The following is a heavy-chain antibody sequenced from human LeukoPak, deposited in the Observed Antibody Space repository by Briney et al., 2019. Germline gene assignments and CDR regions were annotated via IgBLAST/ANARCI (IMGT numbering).Heavy chain of an antibody. CDR1: GYTFTSYG. V-gene: IGHV1-18*01. J-gene: IGHJ4*02. CDR2: IRVYNGNT. CDR3: ARGNGYSYGTYYFDF. D-gene: IGHD5-18*01. Sequence: GASVKVSCKASGYTFTSYGINWVRQAPGQGLEWMGWIRVYNGNTNYAQKLQGRVTMTTDTSTSTAYMELRSLRSDDTAVYYCARGNGYSYGTYYFDFWGQGTLVTVSS.